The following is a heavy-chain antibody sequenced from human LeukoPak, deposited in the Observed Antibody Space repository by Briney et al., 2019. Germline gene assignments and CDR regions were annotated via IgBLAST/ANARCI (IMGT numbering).Heavy chain of an antibody. CDR3: ARDGSSRENWFDP. CDR1: GFTFSSYA. V-gene: IGHV3-11*01. D-gene: IGHD6-13*01. J-gene: IGHJ5*02. CDR2: ISSSGSTI. Sequence: GGSLRLSCAASGFTFSSYAMSWIRQAPGKGLEWVSYISSSGSTIYYADSVKGRFTISRDNAKNSLYLQMNSLRAEDTAVYYCARDGSSRENWFDPWGQGTLVTVSS.